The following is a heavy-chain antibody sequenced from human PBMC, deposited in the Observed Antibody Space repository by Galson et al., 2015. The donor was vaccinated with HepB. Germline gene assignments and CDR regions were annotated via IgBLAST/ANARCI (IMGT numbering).Heavy chain of an antibody. CDR3: ARVTSIYYYNSSDSYYYYGMDV. CDR2: INTNTGNP. CDR1: GYSFTNYA. V-gene: IGHV7-4-1*02. Sequence: SVKVSCKAPGYSFTNYAMNWVRQAPGRGLEWLGWINTNTGNPTYAQGFNGRFVFSLDASVNTAYLQISSLKAEDSAFYYCARVTSIYYYNSSDSYYYYGMDVWGQGTTVTVSS. D-gene: IGHD3-22*01. J-gene: IGHJ6*02.